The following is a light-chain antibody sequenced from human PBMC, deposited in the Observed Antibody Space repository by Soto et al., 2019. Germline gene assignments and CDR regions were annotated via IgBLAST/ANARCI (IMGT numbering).Light chain of an antibody. CDR1: QSVSSTS. J-gene: IGKJ3*01. Sequence: EIVLTQSPGTLSLSPGERAILSCRASQSVSSTSLAWYQQSPGQPPRLLIYGAFSRATGIPDRFSGSESGTEFPLTISRLEPGDFAVYYCQHYGRSAIFTLGPGTTVDIK. CDR2: GAF. CDR3: QHYGRSAIFT. V-gene: IGKV3-20*01.